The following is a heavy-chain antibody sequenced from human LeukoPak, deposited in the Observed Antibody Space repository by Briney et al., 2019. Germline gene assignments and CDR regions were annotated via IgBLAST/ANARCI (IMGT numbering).Heavy chain of an antibody. D-gene: IGHD3-22*01. CDR3: ARGGSSYHSDTGYTFDI. CDR1: GVSIDTHY. Sequence: SETLSLTCTVSGVSIDTHYWNWIRQPPGTGLEWIGYVYYSGSTNYNPSLKSRVTISVDTSKNQFSLKLTSVTAADTAVYYCARGGSSYHSDTGYTFDIWGQGTMVTVSS. V-gene: IGHV4-59*11. J-gene: IGHJ3*02. CDR2: VYYSGST.